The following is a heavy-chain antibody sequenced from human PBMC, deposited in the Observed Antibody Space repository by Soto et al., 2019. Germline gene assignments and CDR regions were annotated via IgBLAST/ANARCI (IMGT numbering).Heavy chain of an antibody. CDR3: ATDSPFGELLSGWCSY. CDR1: GYTLTELS. V-gene: IGHV1-24*01. D-gene: IGHD3-10*01. Sequence: ASVKVSCKVSGYTLTELSMHWVRQAPGKGLEWMGGFDPEDGETIYAQKFQGRVTMTEDTSTDTAYMELSSLRSEDTAVYYCATDSPFGELLSGWCSYWGQGTLVTVSS. CDR2: FDPEDGET. J-gene: IGHJ4*02.